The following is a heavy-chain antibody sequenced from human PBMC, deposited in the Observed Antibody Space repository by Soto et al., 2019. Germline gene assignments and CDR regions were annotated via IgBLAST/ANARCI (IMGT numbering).Heavy chain of an antibody. D-gene: IGHD3-10*01. V-gene: IGHV4-39*01. Sequence: LSLTCTVSGGSISSFAYYWGWIRQPPGKGLEWIGTVYYNENTYYNPSLKSRVTISVDTAKNQFSLNLRSVTAADTAIYFCARRERYYGSPGWFDPWGQGTLVTV. CDR1: GGSISSFAYY. CDR2: VYYNENT. J-gene: IGHJ5*02. CDR3: ARRERYYGSPGWFDP.